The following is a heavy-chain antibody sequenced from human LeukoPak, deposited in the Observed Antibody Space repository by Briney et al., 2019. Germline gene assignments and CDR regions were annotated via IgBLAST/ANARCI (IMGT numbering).Heavy chain of an antibody. CDR3: AGPPQAGPFDY. CDR1: GFIFRDYW. CDR2: INPDGSDK. J-gene: IGHJ4*02. D-gene: IGHD6-19*01. V-gene: IGHV3-7*01. Sequence: GGSLRLSCAGSGFIFRDYWLTWVRQAPGKGLEWVANINPDGSDKNYVDSLKGRFTIFRDNAKNLLFLQMNSLRVEDTAVYYCAGPPQAGPFDYWGQGTLVTFSS.